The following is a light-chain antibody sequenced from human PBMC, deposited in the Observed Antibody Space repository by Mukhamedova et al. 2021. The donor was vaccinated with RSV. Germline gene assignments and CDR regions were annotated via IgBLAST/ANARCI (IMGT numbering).Light chain of an antibody. Sequence: RATLSCRASQSVSSSYLACYQQKPGQAPRLLIYGASSRATGIPDRFSGSGSGTDFTLTISSLEPEDFAVYYCQQYGSSPPWTFGQG. CDR1: QSVSSSY. V-gene: IGKV3-20*01. CDR2: GAS. J-gene: IGKJ1*01. CDR3: QQYGSSPPWT.